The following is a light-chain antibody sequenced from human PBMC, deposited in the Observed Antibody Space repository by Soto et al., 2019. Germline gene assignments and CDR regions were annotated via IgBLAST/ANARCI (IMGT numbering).Light chain of an antibody. V-gene: IGKV3-11*01. CDR1: QSISTH. Sequence: PGHRAPLICMASQSISTHLAWYQVTPGQAPRLLIYDSSNRATGIPARFSGSESDTDFTLTIISLEPEDCTVNYCQLRSSRLVTFGQGRLLE. CDR3: QLRSSRLVT. J-gene: IGKJ5*01. CDR2: DSS.